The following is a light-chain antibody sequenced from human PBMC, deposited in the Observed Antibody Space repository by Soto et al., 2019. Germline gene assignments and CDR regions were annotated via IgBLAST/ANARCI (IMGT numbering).Light chain of an antibody. J-gene: IGLJ1*01. CDR1: RSDDGGYNY. CDR2: ESN. V-gene: IGLV2-8*01. Sequence: QSVLTQPPSASGSPGQSVAISCTGTRSDDGGYNYVSWYKKNPGKAPKLMIYESNTRPSGVPDRFSGSNSGNTTSLTVSSLQAEYEADYYCSSYAGSSNVFGTGTKGTVL. CDR3: SSYAGSSNV.